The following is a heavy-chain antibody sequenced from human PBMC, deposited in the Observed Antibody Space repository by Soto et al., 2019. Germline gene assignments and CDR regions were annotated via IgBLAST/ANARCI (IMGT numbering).Heavy chain of an antibody. J-gene: IGHJ4*02. D-gene: IGHD3-22*01. CDR3: ARGRSHYYDSSGYDY. Sequence: ASVKVSCKASGGTFSSYAISWVRQAPGQGLEWMGGIIPIFGTANYAQKFQGRVTITADESTSTAYMELSSLRSEDTAVYYCARGRSHYYDSSGYDYWGQGTLVTVSS. V-gene: IGHV1-69*13. CDR1: GGTFSSYA. CDR2: IIPIFGTA.